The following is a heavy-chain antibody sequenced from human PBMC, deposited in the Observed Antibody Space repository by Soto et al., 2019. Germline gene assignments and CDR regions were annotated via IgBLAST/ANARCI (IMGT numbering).Heavy chain of an antibody. Sequence: QVQLVESGGGVVHPGMSLRLSRAASGFTFSTYAMHWVRQAPGQGLQWVALASYDGREKYYSDSVKGRFTVSRDNSRNTMYLQMDSLRAEDTAVYSCAGVFRKQLREHYYGRHVLGQGTTVTVSS. J-gene: IGHJ6*02. D-gene: IGHD6-19*01. V-gene: IGHV3-30-3*01. CDR3: AGVFRKQLREHYYGRHV. CDR2: ASYDGREK. CDR1: GFTFSTYA.